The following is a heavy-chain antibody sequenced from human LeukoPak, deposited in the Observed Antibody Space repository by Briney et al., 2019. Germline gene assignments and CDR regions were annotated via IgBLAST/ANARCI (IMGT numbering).Heavy chain of an antibody. CDR2: ISYDGSNK. V-gene: IGHV3-30-3*01. J-gene: IGHJ4*02. CDR1: GFTFSSYA. D-gene: IGHD1-26*01. Sequence: GGSLRLSCAASGFTFSSYAMHWVRQAPGKGLEWVAVISYDGSNKYYADSVKGRFTISRDNSKNTLYLQMNSLRAEDTAVYYCAKDLTPWELPNFDYWGQGTLVTVSS. CDR3: AKDLTPWELPNFDY.